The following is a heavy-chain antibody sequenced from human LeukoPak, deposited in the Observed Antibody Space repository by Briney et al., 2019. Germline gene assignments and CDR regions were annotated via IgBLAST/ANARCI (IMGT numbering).Heavy chain of an antibody. Sequence: SETLSLTCTVSGGSISAYYWSWIRRPPGKGLEWIGYIYYSGSTNYNPSLKSRVTISVDTSKNHFSLKLTSVTAADTAVYYCARAGRDYYDSSGSFDYWGQGTLVTVSS. J-gene: IGHJ4*02. V-gene: IGHV4-59*13. CDR1: GGSISAYY. CDR2: IYYSGST. D-gene: IGHD3-22*01. CDR3: ARAGRDYYDSSGSFDY.